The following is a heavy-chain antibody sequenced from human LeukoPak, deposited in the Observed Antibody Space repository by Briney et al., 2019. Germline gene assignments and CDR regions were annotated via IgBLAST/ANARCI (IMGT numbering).Heavy chain of an antibody. D-gene: IGHD5-24*01. J-gene: IGHJ3*02. CDR1: GFTFSSYG. V-gene: IGHV3-30*02. CDR3: AVEHRDGDAFDI. CDR2: IRYDGSNK. Sequence: PGGSLRLSCAASGFTFSSYGMHWVRQAPGKGLEWVAFIRYDGSNKYYADSVKGRFTISRDNSKNTLYLQMNSLRAEDTAVYYCAVEHRDGDAFDIWGQGTMVTISS.